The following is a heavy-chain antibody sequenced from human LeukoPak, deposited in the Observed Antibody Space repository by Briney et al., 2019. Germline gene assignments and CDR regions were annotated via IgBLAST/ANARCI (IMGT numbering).Heavy chain of an antibody. CDR2: VKPDGSEE. J-gene: IGHJ4*02. Sequence: PGGSLRLSCAASGFTFSSYAMHWVRQAPGKGLEWVANVKPDGSEEYYVDSVKGRFTISRDNAKTSVYLQMNSLRAEDTAIYYCARTTTVTTPFDYWGQGTLVTVSS. CDR1: GFTFSSYA. D-gene: IGHD4-17*01. V-gene: IGHV3-7*01. CDR3: ARTTTVTTPFDY.